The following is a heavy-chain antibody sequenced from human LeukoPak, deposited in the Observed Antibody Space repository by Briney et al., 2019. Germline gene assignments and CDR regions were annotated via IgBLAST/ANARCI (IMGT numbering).Heavy chain of an antibody. CDR2: INWNSGSI. V-gene: IGHV3-9*01. CDR3: VKDVSSTVYYWYGMDV. CDR1: GFTLDDSA. Sequence: GGSLRLSCAASGFTLDDSAMHWVRLAPGKGLEWVSGINWNSGSIAYVDSVKGRFTISRDNARNSLYLQMDSLRPEDTALYYCVKDVSSTVYYWYGMDVWGQGTTVTVSS. D-gene: IGHD2-2*01. J-gene: IGHJ6*02.